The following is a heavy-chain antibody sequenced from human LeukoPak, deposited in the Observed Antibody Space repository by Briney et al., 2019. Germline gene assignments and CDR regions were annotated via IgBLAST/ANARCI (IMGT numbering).Heavy chain of an antibody. CDR3: ARDDALVATGSFDY. V-gene: IGHV1-18*01. J-gene: IGHJ4*02. Sequence: ASVKVSCKASGYTFSSYGINWVRQAPRQGLEWMGWISDYNGNTNYAQKLQGRVAITTATSTSTAYMELRSLRSDDTAVYYCARDDALVATGSFDYWGQGTLVTVSS. CDR2: ISDYNGNT. D-gene: IGHD5-12*01. CDR1: GYTFSSYG.